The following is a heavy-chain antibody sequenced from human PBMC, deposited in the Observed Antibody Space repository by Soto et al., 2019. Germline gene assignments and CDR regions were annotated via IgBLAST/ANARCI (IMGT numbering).Heavy chain of an antibody. V-gene: IGHV5-51*01. D-gene: IGHD6-19*01. Sequence: GESLKISCKGSGYSFTSYWIGWVRQMPGKGLEWMGIIYPGDSDTRYSPSFQGQVTISADKSISTAYLQWSSLKASDTAMYYCARLAVADIARKNWFDPWGQGTLVTVSS. CDR3: ARLAVADIARKNWFDP. J-gene: IGHJ5*02. CDR1: GYSFTSYW. CDR2: IYPGDSDT.